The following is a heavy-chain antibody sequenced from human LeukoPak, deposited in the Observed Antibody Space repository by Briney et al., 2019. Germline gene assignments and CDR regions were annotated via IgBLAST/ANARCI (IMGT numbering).Heavy chain of an antibody. CDR2: IYHNGGT. CDR3: ARVTSAETDPFDS. V-gene: IGHV4-59*12. Sequence: ASETLSLTCTVSGGFISSYYWSWIRQPPGKGLEWIGYIYHNGGTYYNPSLKSRVTISMDRSKDQFSLKLTSVTAADTAVYYCARVTSAETDPFDSWGQGTLVTVSS. D-gene: IGHD6-25*01. J-gene: IGHJ4*02. CDR1: GGFISSYY.